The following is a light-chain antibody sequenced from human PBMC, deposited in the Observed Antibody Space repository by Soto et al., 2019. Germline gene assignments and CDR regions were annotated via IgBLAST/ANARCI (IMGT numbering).Light chain of an antibody. CDR2: GAS. V-gene: IGKV1-5*01. CDR1: QSVSGW. Sequence: DIQMTQSPSTLSASVGDTVTLTCRASQSVSGWLAWYQQKPGEAPKLLIHGASAWPRGIPSRFSGSGSGTKFTLTIASLQPDDFVIYYCQQYGTCPRTFGQGSKVDIK. CDR3: QQYGTCPRT. J-gene: IGKJ1*01.